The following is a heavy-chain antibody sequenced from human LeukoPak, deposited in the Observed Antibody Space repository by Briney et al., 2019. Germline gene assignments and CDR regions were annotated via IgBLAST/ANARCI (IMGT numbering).Heavy chain of an antibody. D-gene: IGHD3-22*01. J-gene: IGHJ4*02. CDR2: IDYSGGST. CDR3: AKDPYDTSGYNYGPTGGVDY. Sequence: GGSLRLSCTASGFTLSSYEMSWIRQAPGKGLEWVSSIDYSGGSTYYADSVKGRFTISRDNSKNTLYLQLNSLRAEDTAVYYCAKDPYDTSGYNYGPTGGVDYWGQGTLVTVSS. CDR1: GFTLSSYE. V-gene: IGHV3-23*01.